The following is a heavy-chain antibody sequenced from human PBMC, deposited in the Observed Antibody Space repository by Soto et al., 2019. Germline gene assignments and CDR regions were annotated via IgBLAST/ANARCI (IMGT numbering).Heavy chain of an antibody. D-gene: IGHD2-21*01. CDR3: ARARIPTYGMDV. Sequence: QVQLQESGPGLVKPSQTLSLTCTVSGGSISSGGYYWSWIRQHPGKGLEWIGYIYYSGSTYYNPSHKSRVTISVDPSKNQFDLKLSSVTAADTAVYYCARARIPTYGMDVWGQGTTVTVS. J-gene: IGHJ6*02. V-gene: IGHV4-31*03. CDR2: IYYSGST. CDR1: GGSISSGGYY.